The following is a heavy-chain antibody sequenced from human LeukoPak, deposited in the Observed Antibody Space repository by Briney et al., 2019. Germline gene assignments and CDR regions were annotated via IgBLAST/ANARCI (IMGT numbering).Heavy chain of an antibody. J-gene: IGHJ3*02. CDR3: SRGIGTSYDSSRDAFDM. V-gene: IGHV4-61*02. CDR2: IYSPGT. CDR1: GGSISSGNYY. D-gene: IGHD3-22*01. Sequence: SQTLSLTCTVFGGSISSGNYYWCWIRQPAGKGLEWIGRIYSPGTNYNYNPSVKSRVTISIDTSKNQFSLKLTSVTAADTAVYYCSRGIGTSYDSSRDAFDMWAQGPMVTVSS.